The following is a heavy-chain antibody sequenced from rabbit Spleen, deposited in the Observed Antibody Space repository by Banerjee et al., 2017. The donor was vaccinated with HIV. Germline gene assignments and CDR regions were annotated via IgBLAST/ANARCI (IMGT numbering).Heavy chain of an antibody. J-gene: IGHJ4*01. Sequence: QSLEESGGDLVKPGASLTLTCTASGVSFSSNYYMCWVRQAPGKGLEWIACIDTGSSDFTYFASWAKGRFTCSKTSSTTVTLQMTSLTAADTATYFCARALTGVIGWNFKLWGPGTLVTVS. CDR1: GVSFSSNYY. D-gene: IGHD1-1*01. CDR3: ARALTGVIGWNFKL. V-gene: IGHV1S40*01. CDR2: IDTGSSDFT.